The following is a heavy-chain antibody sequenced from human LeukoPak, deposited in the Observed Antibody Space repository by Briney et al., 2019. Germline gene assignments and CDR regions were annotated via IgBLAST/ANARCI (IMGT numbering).Heavy chain of an antibody. D-gene: IGHD5-12*01. J-gene: IGHJ4*02. CDR2: IKQDGSEK. V-gene: IGHV3-7*01. CDR1: GFTFSSYW. CDR3: ARDRYSIVATMYFDY. Sequence: GGSLRLSCAASGFTFSSYWMRWVRQAPGKGLEWVANIKQDGSEKYYVDSVKGRFTISRDNAKNSLYLQMNSLRAEDTAVYYCARDRYSIVATMYFDYWGQGTLVTVSS.